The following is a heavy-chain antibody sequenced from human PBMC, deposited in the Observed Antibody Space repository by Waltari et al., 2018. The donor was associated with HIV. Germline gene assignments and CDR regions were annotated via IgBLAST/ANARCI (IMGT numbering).Heavy chain of an antibody. CDR2: IYYSGST. V-gene: IGHV4-61*01. Sequence: QVQLQESGPGQVKPSETLSLTCTVSGGSVSSGSYYWSWIRQPPGKGLEWIGYIYYSGSTYYNSSLKSRVTISLDASKNQFSLNLRSVTAADTALYFCARWVDSWGQGTLVTVSS. J-gene: IGHJ4*02. CDR1: GGSVSSGSYY. CDR3: ARWVDS.